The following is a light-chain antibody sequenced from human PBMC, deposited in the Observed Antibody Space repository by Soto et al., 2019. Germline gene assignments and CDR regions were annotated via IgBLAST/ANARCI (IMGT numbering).Light chain of an antibody. CDR2: DAS. J-gene: IGKJ3*01. V-gene: IGKV3-11*01. CDR1: QSVSSY. Sequence: EIVLTQSPATLSLSPGERATLSCRASQSVSSYLAWYQQKPGQAPRLLIYDASNRAAGIPARLSGSGSGTDFTLTISSLEPEDFAVYDCQQRSNWPLFTFGPGTKVDIK. CDR3: QQRSNWPLFT.